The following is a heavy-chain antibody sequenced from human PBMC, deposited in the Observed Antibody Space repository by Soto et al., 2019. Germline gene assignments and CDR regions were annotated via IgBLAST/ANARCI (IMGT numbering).Heavy chain of an antibody. CDR3: ARDTAAGYKHRFDY. J-gene: IGHJ4*02. Sequence: GGSLRLSCAASGFTFSSYWMSWVRQAPGKGLEWVANIKQDGSEKYYVDSVKGRFTISRDNAKNSLYLQMNSLRAEDTAVYYCARDTAAGYKHRFDYWGQGTLVTVSS. CDR1: GFTFSSYW. V-gene: IGHV3-7*01. CDR2: IKQDGSEK. D-gene: IGHD6-13*01.